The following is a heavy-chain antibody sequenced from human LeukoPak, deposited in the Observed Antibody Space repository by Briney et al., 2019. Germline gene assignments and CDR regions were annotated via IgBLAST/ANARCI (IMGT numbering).Heavy chain of an antibody. CDR2: ISYDGSNK. J-gene: IGHJ4*02. CDR1: GFTFSSYG. CDR3: AIAVAGTEFDY. D-gene: IGHD6-19*01. V-gene: IGHV3-30*03. Sequence: GGSLRLSCAASGFTFSSYGMHWVRQAPGKGLEWVAVISYDGSNKYYADSVRGRFTISRDNSKNTLYLQMNSLRAEDTAAYYCAIAVAGTEFDYWGQRTLVTVSS.